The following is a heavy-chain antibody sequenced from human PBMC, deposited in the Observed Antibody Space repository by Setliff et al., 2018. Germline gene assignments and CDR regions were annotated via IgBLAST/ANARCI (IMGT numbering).Heavy chain of an antibody. CDR3: VRPGGTTVVARHFDY. D-gene: IGHD2-15*01. CDR2: ISYSGTP. V-gene: IGHV4-39*01. Sequence: PSETLSLTCTVSDDSFTSSRYYWGWIRQAPGSGLDWIGSISYSGTPYYNASVESRVTISIDTSRNRFSLELRSVTVADTATYYCVRPGGTTVVARHFDYWGSGILVTVSS. J-gene: IGHJ4*01. CDR1: DDSFTSSRYY.